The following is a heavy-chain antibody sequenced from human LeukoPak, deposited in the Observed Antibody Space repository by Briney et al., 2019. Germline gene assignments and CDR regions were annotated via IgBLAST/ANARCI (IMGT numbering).Heavy chain of an antibody. D-gene: IGHD3-3*01. Sequence: GGSLRLSCAASGFTFSSYWMSWVRQAPGKGLEWVANIKQDGSEKYYVDSVKGRFTISRDNAKNSLYLQMNSLRAEDTAVYYCARAEYDYYDFWSGYYDWGQGTLATVSS. CDR3: ARAEYDYYDFWSGYYD. V-gene: IGHV3-7*03. CDR1: GFTFSSYW. J-gene: IGHJ4*02. CDR2: IKQDGSEK.